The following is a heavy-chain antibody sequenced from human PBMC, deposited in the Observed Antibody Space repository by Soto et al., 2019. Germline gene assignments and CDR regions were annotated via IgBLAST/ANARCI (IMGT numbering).Heavy chain of an antibody. CDR2: ISGSGGST. Sequence: VGSLRLSCAASGFTSSSYAMSWVRQAPGKGLEWVSAISGSGGSTYYADSVKGRFTISRDNSKNTLYLQMNSLRAEDTAVYYCAKGHVYYDFWSGYSNWFDPWGQGTLVTVSS. V-gene: IGHV3-23*01. CDR1: GFTSSSYA. CDR3: AKGHVYYDFWSGYSNWFDP. D-gene: IGHD3-3*01. J-gene: IGHJ5*02.